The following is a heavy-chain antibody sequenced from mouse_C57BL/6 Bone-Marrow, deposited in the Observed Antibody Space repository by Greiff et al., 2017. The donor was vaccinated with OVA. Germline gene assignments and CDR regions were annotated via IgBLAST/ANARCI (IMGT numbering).Heavy chain of an antibody. D-gene: IGHD2-14*01. CDR1: GFTFSDFY. CDR2: SRNKANDYTS. CDR3: ARGAVPSLYWYFDG. J-gene: IGHJ1*03. V-gene: IGHV7-1*01. Sequence: EVKLVESGGGLVQSGRSLRLSCATSGFTFSDFYMEWVRQAPGKGLEWIAASRNKANDYTSEYSASVKGRFIVSRDTSQSILYLQMNALRTEDTAIYDCARGAVPSLYWYFDGWGTGTTVTVSS.